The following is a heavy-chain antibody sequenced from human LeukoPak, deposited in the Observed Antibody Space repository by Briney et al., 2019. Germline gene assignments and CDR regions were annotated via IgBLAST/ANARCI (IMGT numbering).Heavy chain of an antibody. Sequence: SETLSLTCTVSGGSISSYYWIWIRQPPGKGLEWIGYIYYSGSTNYNPSLKSRVTISVDTSKNQFSLKLSSVTAADTAVYYCARATDSNGWLFDKWGQGTLVTVLS. V-gene: IGHV4-59*01. J-gene: IGHJ4*02. CDR3: ARATDSNGWLFDK. CDR2: IYYSGST. D-gene: IGHD6-19*01. CDR1: GGSISSYY.